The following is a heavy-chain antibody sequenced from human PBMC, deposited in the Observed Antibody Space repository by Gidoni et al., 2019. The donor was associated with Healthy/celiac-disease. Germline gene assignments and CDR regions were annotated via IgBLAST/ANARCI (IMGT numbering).Heavy chain of an antibody. J-gene: IGHJ4*02. V-gene: IGHV3-43*01. D-gene: IGHD3-3*01. CDR3: AKDALQDFWSGYYTGLESYFDY. Sequence: EVQLVESGGVVVQPGGSLRLCCAASGFTFDDSPMHWVRQAPGKGLEWVSLISWDGGSTYYADSVKGRFTISRDNSKNSLYLQMNSLRTEDTALYYCAKDALQDFWSGYYTGLESYFDYWGQGTLVTVSS. CDR2: ISWDGGST. CDR1: GFTFDDSP.